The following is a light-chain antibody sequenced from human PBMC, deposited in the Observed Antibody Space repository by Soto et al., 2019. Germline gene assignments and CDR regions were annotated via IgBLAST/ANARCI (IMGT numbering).Light chain of an antibody. CDR2: DAS. J-gene: IGKJ1*01. CDR1: QSVSSSS. V-gene: IGKV3-20*01. Sequence: EIVLTQSPGTLSLSPGERATLSCRASQSVSSSSLAWYQQKRGQAPRLLIHDASSRATGSPDRFSGSGSGTDFTLTISRLEPEDFAVYYCQQYGSSPRTFGQGTRVEVK. CDR3: QQYGSSPRT.